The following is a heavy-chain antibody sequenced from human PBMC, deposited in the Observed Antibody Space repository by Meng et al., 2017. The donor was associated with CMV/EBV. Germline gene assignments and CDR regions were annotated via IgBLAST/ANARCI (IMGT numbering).Heavy chain of an antibody. Sequence: SETLSLTCTVSGGSVSSGSYYWSWIRQPPGKGLEWIGYIYYSGSTNYNPSLKSRVTISVDTSKNQFSLKLSSVTAADTAVYYCAREEGTTVTRWDDAFDIWGQGTMVTVSS. CDR3: AREEGTTVTRWDDAFDI. CDR2: IYYSGST. J-gene: IGHJ3*02. CDR1: GGSVSSGSYY. V-gene: IGHV4-61*01. D-gene: IGHD4-11*01.